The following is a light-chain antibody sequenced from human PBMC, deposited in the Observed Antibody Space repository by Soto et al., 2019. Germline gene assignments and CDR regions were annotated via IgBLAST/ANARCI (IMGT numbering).Light chain of an antibody. J-gene: IGKJ1*01. Sequence: QSPKKLFVSLGQRATVNCKSSPSVLYSTNNKNYLAWYQQKPRQPPKLLIYWASTRESGVPDRFSGSGSGTDFTLTISSLQAEDVAVYYCQQYYSTPWTFGQRSIVDVK. CDR3: QQYYSTPWT. CDR2: WAS. V-gene: IGKV4-1*01. CDR1: PSVLYSTNNKNY.